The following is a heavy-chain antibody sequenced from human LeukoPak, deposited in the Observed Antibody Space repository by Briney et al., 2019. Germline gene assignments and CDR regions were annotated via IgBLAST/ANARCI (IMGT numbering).Heavy chain of an antibody. CDR2: IIPIFGTA. J-gene: IGHJ4*02. CDR3: ARESAGYYYDSSGRNYFDY. Sequence: ASVKVSCKASGGTFSSYAISWVRQAPGQGLEWMGGIIPIFGTANYAQKFQGRVTITADESTSTAYMELSSLRSEDTAVYYCARESAGYYYDSSGRNYFDYWGQGTLVTVSP. D-gene: IGHD3-22*01. CDR1: GGTFSSYA. V-gene: IGHV1-69*13.